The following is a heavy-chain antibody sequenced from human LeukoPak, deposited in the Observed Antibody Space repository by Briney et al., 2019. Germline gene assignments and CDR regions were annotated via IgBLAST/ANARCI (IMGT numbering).Heavy chain of an antibody. CDR3: AKEGRSLQTY. D-gene: IGHD5-24*01. Sequence: PGRSLRLSCAASGFTFSSYAMHWVRQAPGKGLEWVAVISYDGSNKYYADSVKGRFTISRDNSKKTLYLQMNSLRVEDTAVYYCAKEGRSLQTYWGQGTLVTVSS. J-gene: IGHJ4*02. CDR2: ISYDGSNK. V-gene: IGHV3-30-3*01. CDR1: GFTFSSYA.